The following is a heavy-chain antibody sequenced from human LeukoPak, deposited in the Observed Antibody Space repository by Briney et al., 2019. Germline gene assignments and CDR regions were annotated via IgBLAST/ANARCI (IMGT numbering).Heavy chain of an antibody. J-gene: IGHJ4*02. V-gene: IGHV3-64*01. Sequence: GGSLRLSCAASGFTFSSYAMHWVRQAPGKGLEYVSAISSNGGSTYYANSVKGRFTISRDNSKNTLYLQMGSLRAEDMAVYYCARGVAVATGFDYWGQGTLVTVSS. CDR3: ARGVAVATGFDY. D-gene: IGHD6-19*01. CDR2: ISSNGGST. CDR1: GFTFSSYA.